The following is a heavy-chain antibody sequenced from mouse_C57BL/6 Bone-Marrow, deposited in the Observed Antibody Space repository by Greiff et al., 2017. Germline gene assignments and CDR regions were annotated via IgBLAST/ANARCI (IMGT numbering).Heavy chain of an antibody. D-gene: IGHD1-1*01. CDR3: ARAKPYYYGSRDWCFDV. CDR2: ILPSIGRT. J-gene: IGHJ1*03. CDR1: DSEVFPIAY. Sequence: QVQLQQPGSELRSPGSSVKLSCKDCDSEVFPIAYMSWVRQKPGHGFEWIGGILPSIGRTIYGEKFEDKATLDADTLSNTAYLELNSLTSEDSASYYCARAKPYYYGSRDWCFDVWGTGTTVTVSS. V-gene: IGHV15-2*01.